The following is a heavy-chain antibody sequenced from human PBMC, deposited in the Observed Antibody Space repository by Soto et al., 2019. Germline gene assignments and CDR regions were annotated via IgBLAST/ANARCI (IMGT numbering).Heavy chain of an antibody. CDR1: RFTFSSYA. J-gene: IGHJ4*02. V-gene: IGHV3-23*01. D-gene: IGHD2-15*01. Sequence: QLLESGGGWVAPAGSLRLFCASSRFTFSSYAMGWVRQGRGKGLEWVAVVSIGGSTHYADSVRGRFTISRDNSKTTLSLQKNGMTAEDTAVYLCGKGSGAGGHFDYWGQGALVTVSS. CDR2: VSIGGST. CDR3: GKGSGAGGHFDY.